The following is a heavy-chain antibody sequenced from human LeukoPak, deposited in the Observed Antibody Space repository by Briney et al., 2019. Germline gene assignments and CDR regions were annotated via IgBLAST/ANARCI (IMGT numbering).Heavy chain of an antibody. D-gene: IGHD5-12*01. Sequence: GGSLRLSCAASGFTFSSYAMSWVRQAPGKGLEWVSAISGSGGSTYYADSVKGRFTISRDNSKNTLCLQMNSLRAEDTAVYYCANSGYDFNGVFYDYWGQGTLVTVSS. V-gene: IGHV3-23*01. CDR1: GFTFSSYA. CDR2: ISGSGGST. CDR3: ANSGYDFNGVFYDY. J-gene: IGHJ4*02.